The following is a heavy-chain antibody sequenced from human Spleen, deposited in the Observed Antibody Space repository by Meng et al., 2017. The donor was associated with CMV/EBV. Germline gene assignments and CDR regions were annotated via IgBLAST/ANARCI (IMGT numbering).Heavy chain of an antibody. V-gene: IGHV4-31*03. CDR3: ARGGSSSVYFDF. Sequence: CTVSGGSISSGAYYWSWLRQHPGKGLEWIGYIYYSGSTYFNPSLKSRITISVDTSKGQFYLTLSSVTASDTAVYYRARGGSSSVYFDFWGQGTLVTVSS. CDR2: IYYSGST. J-gene: IGHJ4*02. D-gene: IGHD6-13*01. CDR1: GGSISSGAYY.